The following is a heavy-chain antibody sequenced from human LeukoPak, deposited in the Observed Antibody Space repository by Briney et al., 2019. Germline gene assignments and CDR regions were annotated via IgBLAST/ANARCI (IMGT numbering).Heavy chain of an antibody. CDR3: ARGGWELHYFDY. D-gene: IGHD1-26*01. J-gene: IGHJ4*02. CDR1: GYSINSGYH. V-gene: IGHV4-38-2*02. CDR2: MHHTGST. Sequence: SETLSLTCSVSGYSINSGYHWGWIRQPPGKGLEWIAIMHHTGSTHYNPSLQSRVTISVDTSKNQFSLKLSSVTAADTAVYYCARGGWELHYFDYWGQGTLVTVSS.